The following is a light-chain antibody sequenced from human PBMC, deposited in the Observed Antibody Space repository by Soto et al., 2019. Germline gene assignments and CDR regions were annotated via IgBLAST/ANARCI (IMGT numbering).Light chain of an antibody. CDR1: SSDVGAYNF. CDR2: EVS. V-gene: IGLV2-14*01. CDR3: SSYTTNKTLL. J-gene: IGLJ2*01. Sequence: QSVVTQPACVSGSPGQSITISCTGTSSDVGAYNFVSWYQQHPGKAPKLIFYEVSNRPPGLSDRFSGSKSGTTASLTISGLQAEDEADYFCSSYTTNKTLLFGGGTK.